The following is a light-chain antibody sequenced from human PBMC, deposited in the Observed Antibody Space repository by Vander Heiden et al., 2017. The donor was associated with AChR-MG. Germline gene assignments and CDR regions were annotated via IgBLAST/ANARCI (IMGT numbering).Light chain of an antibody. CDR1: SSYVGGYNY. V-gene: IGLV2-14*03. J-gene: IGLJ3*02. Sequence: QSAPTPPASAAASSGQSITIYCTGTSSYVGGYNYVSWYQQHPGKAPKRMIYDVSSRPSGVSNRFSGSKSGNTASLTISGLQAEDEADYYCSSYTSSSTRVFGGGTKLTVL. CDR2: DVS. CDR3: SSYTSSSTRV.